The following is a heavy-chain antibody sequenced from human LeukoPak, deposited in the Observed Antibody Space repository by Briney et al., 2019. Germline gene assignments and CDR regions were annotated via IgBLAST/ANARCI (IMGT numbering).Heavy chain of an antibody. CDR1: GGSISSSSYY. D-gene: IGHD4-11*01. V-gene: IGHV4-39*02. CDR3: ARDLQDDAFDI. CDR2: IYYSGST. Sequence: PSETLSLTCTVSGGSISSSSYYWGWIRQPPGKGLEWIGSIYYSGSTYYNPSLKSRVTISVDTSKNQFSLKLSSVTAADTAVYYCARDLQDDAFDIWGQGTMVTVSP. J-gene: IGHJ3*02.